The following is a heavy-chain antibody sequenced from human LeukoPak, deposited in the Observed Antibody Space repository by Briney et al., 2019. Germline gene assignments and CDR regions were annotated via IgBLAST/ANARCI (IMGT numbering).Heavy chain of an antibody. CDR2: IYYSGST. D-gene: IGHD5-24*01. J-gene: IGHJ4*02. Sequence: ASETLSLTCTVSGGSISSYYWSWIRQPPGKGLEWIGYIYYSGSTNYNPSLKSRVTISVDTSKNQFSLKLSSVTAADTAVYYCARLPNGSSPGYYFDYWGQGTLVTVSS. CDR3: ARLPNGSSPGYYFDY. CDR1: GGSISSYY. V-gene: IGHV4-59*08.